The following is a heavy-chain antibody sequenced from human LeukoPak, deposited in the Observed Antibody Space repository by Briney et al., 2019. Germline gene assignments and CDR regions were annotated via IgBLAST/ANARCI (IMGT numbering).Heavy chain of an antibody. V-gene: IGHV6-1*01. CDR2: TYYRSKWYN. CDR3: ARAYIYAYDY. Sequence: SQTLSLTCAISGYSVSSNSVGRHWIRQPPSRSLEWLGKTYYRSKWYNDYAVSVKSRITINPDTSKNQFSLQLNSVTPEDTAVYYCARAYIYAYDYWGQGTLVTVSS. J-gene: IGHJ4*02. D-gene: IGHD3-16*01. CDR1: GYSVSSNSVG.